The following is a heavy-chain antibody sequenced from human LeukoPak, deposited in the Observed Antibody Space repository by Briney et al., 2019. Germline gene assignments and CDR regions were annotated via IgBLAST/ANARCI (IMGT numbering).Heavy chain of an antibody. CDR3: ARDGDYLMALDY. D-gene: IGHD3-16*01. J-gene: IGHJ4*02. V-gene: IGHV3-21*01. CDR2: ISSRSSYI. CDR1: GFTFSDYS. Sequence: GGSQRLSCAASGFTFSDYSINWVRQTPGKGLEWVPSISSRSSYIYYADSVKGRFTISRDNAKNSLFLQMNSLRAEDTAIYYCARDGDYLMALDYWGQGTLVTVSS.